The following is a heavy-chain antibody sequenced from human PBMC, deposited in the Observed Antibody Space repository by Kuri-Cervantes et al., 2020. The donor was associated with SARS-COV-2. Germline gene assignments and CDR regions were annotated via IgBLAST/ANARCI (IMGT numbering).Heavy chain of an antibody. D-gene: IGHD6-13*01. CDR3: ARERGGKTAAETYYYYYYGMDV. J-gene: IGHJ6*01. CDR1: GGSISSYY. CDR2: IYHSGST. Sequence: SETLFLTCTVSGGSISSYYWSWIRQPPGKGLEWIGYIYHSGSTNYKPSLKSRVTISVDTSKNQFTLKLSSVAAADTAAYYCARERGGKTAAETYYYYYYGMDVWGQGTTVT. V-gene: IGHV4-4*08.